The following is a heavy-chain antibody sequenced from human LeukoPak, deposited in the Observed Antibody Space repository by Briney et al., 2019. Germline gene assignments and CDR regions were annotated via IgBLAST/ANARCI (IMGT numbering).Heavy chain of an antibody. J-gene: IGHJ4*02. V-gene: IGHV3-74*01. CDR2: INTDGSST. CDR3: ARDRTGTPDY. CDR1: GFTFTSYT. D-gene: IGHD1-1*01. Sequence: GGSLRLSCAASGFTFTSYTMNWVRQAPGKGLVWVSRINTDGSSTSYADSVKGRFTISRDNAKNTLYLQMNSLRAEDTAVFYCARDRTGTPDYWGQGTLVTVSS.